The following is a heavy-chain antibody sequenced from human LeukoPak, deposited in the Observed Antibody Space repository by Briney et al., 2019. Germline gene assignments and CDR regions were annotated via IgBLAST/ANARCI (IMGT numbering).Heavy chain of an antibody. CDR1: GYTFTSYA. J-gene: IGHJ4*02. CDR2: INAGNGNT. CDR3: ATERAAAGSFDY. D-gene: IGHD6-13*01. Sequence: ASVKVSCKASGYTFTSYAMHWVRQAPGQRLEWMGWINAGNGNTKYSQKFQGRVTITRDTSASTAYMELSSLRSEDTAVYYCATERAAAGSFDYWGQGTLVTVSS. V-gene: IGHV1-3*01.